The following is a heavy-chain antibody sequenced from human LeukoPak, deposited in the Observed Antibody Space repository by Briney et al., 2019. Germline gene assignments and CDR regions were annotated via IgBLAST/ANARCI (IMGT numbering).Heavy chain of an antibody. V-gene: IGHV3-33*01. Sequence: PGRSLRLSCAASGFPFSSYAMHWVRQAPGKGLEWVAVIWYDGNNKYYADSVKGRFTISRDNSKNTFFLEMNSLRADDTAVYYCFSSVGSSDYWGQGTLVTVSS. CDR3: FSSVGSSDY. D-gene: IGHD2-15*01. J-gene: IGHJ4*02. CDR1: GFPFSSYA. CDR2: IWYDGNNK.